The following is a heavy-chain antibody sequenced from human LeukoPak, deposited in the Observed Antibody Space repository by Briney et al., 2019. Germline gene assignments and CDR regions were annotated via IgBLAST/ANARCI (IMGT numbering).Heavy chain of an antibody. D-gene: IGHD1-26*01. Sequence: PSETLSLTCTVSGGSISSGSYYWSWIRQPAGKGLEWIGRIYTSGSTNYNPSLKSRVTISVDTSKNQFSLKLSSMTAADTAVYYCAREQGDLIGAHFDYWGQGNLVTVSS. CDR1: GGSISSGSYY. CDR2: IYTSGST. V-gene: IGHV4-61*02. CDR3: AREQGDLIGAHFDY. J-gene: IGHJ4*02.